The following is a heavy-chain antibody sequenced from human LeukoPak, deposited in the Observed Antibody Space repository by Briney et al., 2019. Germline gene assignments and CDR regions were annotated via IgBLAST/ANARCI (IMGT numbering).Heavy chain of an antibody. J-gene: IGHJ4*02. Sequence: GGSLRLSCAASGFTFSNAWMSWVRQAPGKGLEWVGRIKSKTDGGTTDYAAPVEGRFTISRDDSKNTLYLQMNSLKTEDTAVYYCTTLITMVRGVITLDYWGQGTLVTVSS. CDR3: TTLITMVRGVITLDY. V-gene: IGHV3-15*01. D-gene: IGHD3-10*01. CDR1: GFTFSNAW. CDR2: IKSKTDGGTT.